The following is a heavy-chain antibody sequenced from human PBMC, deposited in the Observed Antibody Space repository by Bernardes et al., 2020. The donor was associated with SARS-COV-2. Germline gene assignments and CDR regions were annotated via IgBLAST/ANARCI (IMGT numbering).Heavy chain of an antibody. Sequence: SETLSLTCAVSGGSISSANWWSWVRQPPGKGLEWIGEIFHTGNTKYNPSLKSRVTISMDKSKNQFSLRLNSVTAADTAKYYCAKLSGSGYFRFEFWGQGSLVTVSS. CDR1: GGSISSANW. CDR2: IFHTGNT. J-gene: IGHJ4*02. D-gene: IGHD3-3*01. V-gene: IGHV4-4*02. CDR3: AKLSGSGYFRFEF.